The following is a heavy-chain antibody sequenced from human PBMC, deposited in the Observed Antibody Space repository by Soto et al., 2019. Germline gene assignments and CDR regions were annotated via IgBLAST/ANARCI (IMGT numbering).Heavy chain of an antibody. D-gene: IGHD3-10*01. CDR3: ARDQGGSYYVAIDY. CDR1: GYTFNKYA. CDR2: VSGANGNT. J-gene: IGHJ4*02. V-gene: IGHV1-18*04. Sequence: ASVNVSCTASGYTFNKYAISWVRQAPGQGLEWVGWVSGANGNTNYAQKLEGRVTMTTDTSTSTAYMEMENLRSDDTAVYYCARDQGGSYYVAIDYWGQGPLVTVSS.